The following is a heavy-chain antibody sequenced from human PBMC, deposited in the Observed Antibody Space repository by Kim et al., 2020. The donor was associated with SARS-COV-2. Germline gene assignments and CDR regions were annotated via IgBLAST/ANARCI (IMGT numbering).Heavy chain of an antibody. CDR2: INPSVGDT. Sequence: ASVKVSCKSSGYSFTSYYFHWVRQAPGQGLEWMGFINPSVGDTTYAQQFQGRLAMTRDTSTSTVFLEVNSLRSEDTAVYYCAVLSGSLFDYWGQGTQVTVSS. V-gene: IGHV1-46*01. CDR1: GYSFTSYY. D-gene: IGHD3-10*01. CDR3: AVLSGSLFDY. J-gene: IGHJ4*02.